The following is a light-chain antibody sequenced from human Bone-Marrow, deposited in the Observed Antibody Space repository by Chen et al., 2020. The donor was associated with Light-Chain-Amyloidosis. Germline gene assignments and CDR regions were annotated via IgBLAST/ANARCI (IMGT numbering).Light chain of an antibody. CDR1: SSDVGSYNL. CDR2: EGS. CDR3: CSDAGSSSYV. J-gene: IGLJ1*01. V-gene: IGLV2-23*01. Sequence: QSALTQPASVSGSPGQSITISCTGTSSDVGSYNLVSWYQQHPGKAPKLMIYEGSKRPSGVSNRFSDTKSGNTASLTISGLQAEDEADYYCCSDAGSSSYVFGTGTKITVL.